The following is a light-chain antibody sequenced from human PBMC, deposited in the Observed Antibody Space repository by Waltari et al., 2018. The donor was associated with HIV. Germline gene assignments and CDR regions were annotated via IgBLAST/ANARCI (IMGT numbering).Light chain of an antibody. CDR1: SRNGGGYNY. V-gene: IGLV2-14*01. Sequence: QSALTQPASVSGSPGQSITISCTGTSRNGGGYNYVSWYQQHPGKAPKLMIYEVNNRPSGVSNRCSGSKSGNTASLTISGLQAEDEADYYCSSYISTSTLFGGGTKLTVL. CDR3: SSYISTSTL. J-gene: IGLJ2*01. CDR2: EVN.